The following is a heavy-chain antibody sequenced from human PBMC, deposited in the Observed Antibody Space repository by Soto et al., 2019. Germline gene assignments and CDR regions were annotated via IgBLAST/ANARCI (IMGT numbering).Heavy chain of an antibody. D-gene: IGHD1-26*01. Sequence: SVTMSLTCPASGGSISSTIHYWGGLHQPPGKGLEWIGSMSHSGSPDYNPSLRSRVTISVDVSNSQFSLELSSVTAADTAVYYCARGLITGSQYSGGWYYFDSWGQGTQVTVSS. J-gene: IGHJ4*02. CDR3: ARGLITGSQYSGGWYYFDS. CDR1: GGSISSTIHY. CDR2: MSHSGSP. V-gene: IGHV4-39*01.